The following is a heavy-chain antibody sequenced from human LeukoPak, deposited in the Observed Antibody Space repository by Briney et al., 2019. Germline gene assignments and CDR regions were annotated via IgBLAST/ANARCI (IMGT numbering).Heavy chain of an antibody. J-gene: IGHJ4*02. CDR1: GYTFTSYA. Sequence: ASVKVSCKASGYTFTSYAMHWVRQAPGQRLEWMGWINAGNGNTKYSQKFQGRVTITRDTSASTTYMELSSLRSEDTAIYYCARDRGGTGDFDYWGQGTLVTVSS. D-gene: IGHD1-1*01. V-gene: IGHV1-3*01. CDR3: ARDRGGTGDFDY. CDR2: INAGNGNT.